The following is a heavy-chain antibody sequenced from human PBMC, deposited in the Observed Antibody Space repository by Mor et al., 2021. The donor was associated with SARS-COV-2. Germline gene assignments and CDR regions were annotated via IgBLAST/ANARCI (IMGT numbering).Heavy chain of an antibody. D-gene: IGHD4-17*01. CDR2: GST. Sequence: GSTNYNPSLKSRVTTSVDTSKNQFSLKLTSVTAADTGVYFCAREGADYGDRHTDYYMDVWGKGTTVTVSS. J-gene: IGHJ6*03. CDR3: AREGADYGDRHTDYYMDV. V-gene: IGHV4-34*01.